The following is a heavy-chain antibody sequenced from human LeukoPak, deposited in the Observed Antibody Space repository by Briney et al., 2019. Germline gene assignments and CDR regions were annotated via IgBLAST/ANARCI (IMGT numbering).Heavy chain of an antibody. V-gene: IGHV3-30*03. CDR1: GFTFSSYG. CDR2: ISYDGSNK. D-gene: IGHD1-26*01. Sequence: GGSLRLSCAASGFTFSSYGMHWVRQAPGKGLEGVAVISYDGSNKYYADSVKGRFTISRDNSKNTLYLQMNSLRAEDTAIYYCARDNSVGDNAWWFDPWGQGTLVTVSS. CDR3: ARDNSVGDNAWWFDP. J-gene: IGHJ5*02.